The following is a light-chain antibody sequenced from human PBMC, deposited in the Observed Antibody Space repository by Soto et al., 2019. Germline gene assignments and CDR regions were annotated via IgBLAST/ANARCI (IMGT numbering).Light chain of an antibody. Sequence: EIVLTQSPATLSLSPGERATLSCRASQSVSSYLGWYQQKPGQAPRLLIYDASNRATGIPARFSGSGSGTDFTLTISSLEPEDFALYYCQQRSNWLLTFGGGTKVEIK. J-gene: IGKJ4*01. CDR3: QQRSNWLLT. CDR2: DAS. CDR1: QSVSSY. V-gene: IGKV3-11*01.